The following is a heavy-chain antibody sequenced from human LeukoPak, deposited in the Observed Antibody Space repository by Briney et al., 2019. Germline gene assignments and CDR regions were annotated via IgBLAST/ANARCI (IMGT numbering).Heavy chain of an antibody. J-gene: IGHJ4*02. Sequence: GRSLRLSCAASGFTFTNYAMSWVRQAPGKGLEWVSSISGGGESTHYTDSVRGRFTISRDNSKNTLYLQMNSLIADDTAVYYCTRGYGSFDNWGQGTLVIVSS. CDR3: TRGYGSFDN. CDR2: ISGGGEST. V-gene: IGHV3-23*01. D-gene: IGHD3-10*01. CDR1: GFTFTNYA.